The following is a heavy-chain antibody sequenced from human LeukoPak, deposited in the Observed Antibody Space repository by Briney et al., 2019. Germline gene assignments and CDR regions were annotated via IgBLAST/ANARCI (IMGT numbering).Heavy chain of an antibody. Sequence: PGGSLRLSCAASGFTFSDYYMSWIRQAPGKGLEWVSYISGISSHTDFADSVKGRFTISRDNAKNLLYLQLSSLRAEDTAVYYCARLLGDCSTTRCYSGYGMDVWRQGTTVIVSS. D-gene: IGHD2-2*01. CDR3: ARLLGDCSTTRCYSGYGMDV. CDR1: GFTFSDYY. J-gene: IGHJ6*02. V-gene: IGHV3-11*03. CDR2: ISGISSHT.